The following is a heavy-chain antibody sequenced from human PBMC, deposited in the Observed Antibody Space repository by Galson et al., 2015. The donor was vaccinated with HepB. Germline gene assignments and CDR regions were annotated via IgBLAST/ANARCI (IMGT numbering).Heavy chain of an antibody. CDR1: GFTFSTHA. CDR2: IIGSGGST. CDR3: AKDKLQFFALLLFEN. V-gene: IGHV3-23*01. D-gene: IGHD3-9*01. Sequence: SLRLSCAASGFTFSTHAMTWVRQAPGQGLEWVSTIIGSGGSTHYADYVKGRITVSRDNSKNTLYMQMHSLRSDDTAVYFCAKDKLQFFALLLFENWGQGTPVTVSS. J-gene: IGHJ1*01.